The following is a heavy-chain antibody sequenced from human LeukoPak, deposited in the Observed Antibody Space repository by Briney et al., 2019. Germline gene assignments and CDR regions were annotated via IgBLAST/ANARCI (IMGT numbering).Heavy chain of an antibody. J-gene: IGHJ4*02. D-gene: IGHD3-22*01. V-gene: IGHV3-23*01. CDR1: GLTFSSYA. CDR3: ARKGHSSGSKLIDY. Sequence: GGSLRLSCAASGLTFSSYAMSWVRQAPGKGLEWVSAISGSGDNTYYADSVKGRFTISRDNSKNTLYLQMNSLRAEDTAVYYCARKGHSSGSKLIDYWGQGTLVTVSS. CDR2: ISGSGDNT.